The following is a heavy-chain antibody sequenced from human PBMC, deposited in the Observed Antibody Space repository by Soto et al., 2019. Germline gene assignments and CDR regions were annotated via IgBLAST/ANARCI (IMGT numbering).Heavy chain of an antibody. CDR1: GGSISSYY. J-gene: IGHJ3*02. CDR2: IYYSGST. Sequence: SETLSLTCTVSGGSISSYYWSWIRQPPGKGLGWIGYIYYSGSTNYNPSLKSRATISVDTSKNQFSLKLSSVTAADTAVYYCARVQGRGAFDIWGPGTMVTVSS. D-gene: IGHD1-26*01. V-gene: IGHV4-59*01. CDR3: ARVQGRGAFDI.